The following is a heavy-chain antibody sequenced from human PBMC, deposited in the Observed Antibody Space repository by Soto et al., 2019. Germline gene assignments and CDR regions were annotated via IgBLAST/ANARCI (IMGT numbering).Heavy chain of an antibody. V-gene: IGHV3-23*01. D-gene: IGHD2-2*01. CDR3: AKARRPYASSCPRN. CDR2: MSGRGTST. Sequence: GKGLEWVASMSGRGTSTFYADSVRGRFTISRDNSEEELHLQMNTLRADDTAVYYCAKARRPYASSCPRNWGQGVLRTVSS. J-gene: IGHJ4*02.